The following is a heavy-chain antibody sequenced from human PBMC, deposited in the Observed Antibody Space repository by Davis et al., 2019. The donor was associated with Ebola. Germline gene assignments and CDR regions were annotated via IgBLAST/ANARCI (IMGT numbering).Heavy chain of an antibody. Sequence: GESLKISCAASGFTFSDYYMSWIRQAPGKGLEWVSYISSSSSTTYYADSVKGRFTISRDNAKNSLYLQMNSLRDEDTAVYYCARETNSRLLYNWFDPWGQGTLVTVSS. CDR1: GFTFSDYY. CDR3: ARETNSRLLYNWFDP. V-gene: IGHV3-11*04. J-gene: IGHJ5*02. CDR2: ISSSSSTT. D-gene: IGHD2-21*01.